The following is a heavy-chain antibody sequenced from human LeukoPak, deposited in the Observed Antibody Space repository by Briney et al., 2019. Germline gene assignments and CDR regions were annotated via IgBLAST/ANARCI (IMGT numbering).Heavy chain of an antibody. V-gene: IGHV1-18*01. CDR1: GYTFTSYG. Sequence: ASVKVSCKASGYTFTSYGISWVRQAPGQGLEWMGWISAYNGNTNYAQMLQGRVTMTTDTSTSTAYMELRSLRSDDTAVYYCARDPRRYGTYYYYYYGMDVWGQGTTVTVSS. J-gene: IGHJ6*02. D-gene: IGHD3-16*01. CDR3: ARDPRRYGTYYYYYYGMDV. CDR2: ISAYNGNT.